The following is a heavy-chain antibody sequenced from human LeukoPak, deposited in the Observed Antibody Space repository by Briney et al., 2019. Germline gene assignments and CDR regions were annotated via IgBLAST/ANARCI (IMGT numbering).Heavy chain of an antibody. D-gene: IGHD4-17*01. J-gene: IGHJ4*02. V-gene: IGHV3-23*01. CDR3: ARGNGDHSIHPDY. CDR1: AFTFSSYA. CDR2: ISGSGSNT. Sequence: LAGPCLRPAWAPAAFTFSSYATACVRHAPGDGLEWVSGISGSGSNTYHADSVKGRLTISRDNSKSTLYLQMNSLRADDTAVYFCARGNGDHSIHPDYWGQGTLVTVSS.